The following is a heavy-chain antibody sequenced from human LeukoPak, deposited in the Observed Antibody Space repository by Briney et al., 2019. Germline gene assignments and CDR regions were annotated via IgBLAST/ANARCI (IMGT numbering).Heavy chain of an antibody. V-gene: IGHV3-30*04. J-gene: IGHJ4*02. D-gene: IGHD3-10*01. CDR3: ARDFGITWAQYYFDY. CDR1: GFTFSRHP. Sequence: GGSLRLSCAASGFTFSRHPMHWVRQAPGKGLEWVAVISFDGSHKYYADSVTGRFTISRDNSKNTLYLQMDSLRTDDTAMYYCARDFGITWAQYYFDYWGQGTLVTVSS. CDR2: ISFDGSHK.